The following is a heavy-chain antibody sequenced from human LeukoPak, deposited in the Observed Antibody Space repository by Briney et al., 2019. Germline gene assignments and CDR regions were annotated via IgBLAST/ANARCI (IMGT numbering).Heavy chain of an antibody. CDR1: GFTFSDHY. V-gene: IGHV3-72*01. CDR2: IRNKANSYAT. Sequence: GGSLRLSCAASGFTFSDHYMDWVRQAPGMGLEWVGRIRNKANSYATEYAASVKGRFTISRDDSKNLVDLQMNSLKTEDTAVYYCVRPRLGPAPGKILDQGGQGILVTVSS. CDR3: VRPRLGPAPGKILDQ. D-gene: IGHD3/OR15-3a*01. J-gene: IGHJ4*02.